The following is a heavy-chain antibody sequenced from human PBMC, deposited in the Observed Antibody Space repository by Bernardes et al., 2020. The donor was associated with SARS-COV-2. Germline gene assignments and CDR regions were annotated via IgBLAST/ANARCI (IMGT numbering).Heavy chain of an antibody. D-gene: IGHD4-17*01. Sequence: GGSLRLSCAASGFPFSSYAMGWVRQSPGKGLDWVSTISGSGGRTYYADSVKGRFTISRDNSKNTLILQMNSLRVDDTAVYYCARLAFYGDYPSDYYGMDVWGQGTTVTVSS. V-gene: IGHV3-23*01. CDR3: ARLAFYGDYPSDYYGMDV. J-gene: IGHJ6*02. CDR2: ISGSGGRT. CDR1: GFPFSSYA.